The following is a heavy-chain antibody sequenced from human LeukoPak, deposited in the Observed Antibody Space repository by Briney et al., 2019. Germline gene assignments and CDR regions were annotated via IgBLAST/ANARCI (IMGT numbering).Heavy chain of an antibody. CDR2: MNPNSGNT. CDR1: GYTFTSYD. D-gene: IGHD5-24*01. J-gene: IGHJ4*02. V-gene: IGHV1-8*01. Sequence: ASVKVSCKASGYTFTSYDINWVRQATGQGLECMGWMNPNSGNTGYAQKFQGRVTMTRNTSISTAYMELSSLRSEDTAVYYCARARRGMATIHDYYFEYWGQGTLVTVSS. CDR3: ARARRGMATIHDYYFEY.